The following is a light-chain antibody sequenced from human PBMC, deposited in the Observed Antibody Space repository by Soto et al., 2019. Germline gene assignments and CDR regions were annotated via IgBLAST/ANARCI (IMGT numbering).Light chain of an antibody. J-gene: IGLJ3*02. Sequence: QSALTQPPSASGSPGQSVTISCTGTSSDVGGYNYVSWYQQHPGKAPKLMIYEVTKRPSGVPDRFSGSKSVNTASLTVSGLQAEDEADYYCSSHAGITNVVFGGGTKVTVL. CDR1: SSDVGGYNY. V-gene: IGLV2-8*01. CDR3: SSHAGITNVV. CDR2: EVT.